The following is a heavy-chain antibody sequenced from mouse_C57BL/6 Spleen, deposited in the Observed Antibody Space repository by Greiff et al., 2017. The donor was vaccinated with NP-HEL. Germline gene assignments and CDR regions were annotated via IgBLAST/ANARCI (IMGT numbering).Heavy chain of an antibody. D-gene: IGHD2-4*01. J-gene: IGHJ1*03. Sequence: QVQLQQPGAELVMPGASVKLSCKASGYTFTSYWMHWVKQRPGQGLEWIGEIDPSDSYTNYNQKFKGKSTVTVDKSSSTAYMQLSSLTSEDSAVYYCARKIYYDYGYFDVWGTGTTVTVSS. CDR1: GYTFTSYW. V-gene: IGHV1-69*01. CDR3: ARKIYYDYGYFDV. CDR2: IDPSDSYT.